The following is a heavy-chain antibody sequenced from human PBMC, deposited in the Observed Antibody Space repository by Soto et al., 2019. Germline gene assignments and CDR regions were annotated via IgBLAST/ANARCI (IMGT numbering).Heavy chain of an antibody. CDR2: IIPIFGTT. D-gene: IGHD1-26*01. CDR1: GGTFNNNYA. Sequence: ASVKVSCKASGGTFNNNYAVSWVRQAPGQGLEWMGGIIPIFGTTNYAQKFQGRGTITADDFTSTAYMELISLTSEDTAVYYCARGGLNRYSGTPFAYWGQGTLVTVSS. V-gene: IGHV1-69*13. CDR3: ARGGLNRYSGTPFAY. J-gene: IGHJ4*02.